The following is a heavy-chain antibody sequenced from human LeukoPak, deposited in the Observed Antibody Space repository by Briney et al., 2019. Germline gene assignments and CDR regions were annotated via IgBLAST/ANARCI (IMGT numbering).Heavy chain of an antibody. J-gene: IGHJ6*02. CDR2: ISSSGGGT. Sequence: GGSLRLSCAASGFTFRTYAMTWVRQAPGKGLEWVSTISSSGGGTYYADSVKGRFTFSRDNSKNTLFLQMTSLRAEDTAVYYCAKVETTGPLPYYYYGMDIWGQGTTVTVSS. V-gene: IGHV3-23*01. CDR1: GFTFRTYA. D-gene: IGHD3-9*01. CDR3: AKVETTGPLPYYYYGMDI.